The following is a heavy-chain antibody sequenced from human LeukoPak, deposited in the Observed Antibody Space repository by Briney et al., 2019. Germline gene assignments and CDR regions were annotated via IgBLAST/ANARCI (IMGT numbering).Heavy chain of an antibody. CDR2: IRSDGSNK. CDR1: GYTFSGYG. V-gene: IGHV3-30*02. CDR3: PKGGSGSSFDY. Sequence: GGSLRLSCAASGYTFSGYGMHWVRQAPGKGLEWVAFIRSDGSNKYYADSVKGRFTISRDNSKNTLYLQMGSLRAEDTAVYYCPKGGSGSSFDYWGQGTLVTVSS. J-gene: IGHJ4*02. D-gene: IGHD3-10*01.